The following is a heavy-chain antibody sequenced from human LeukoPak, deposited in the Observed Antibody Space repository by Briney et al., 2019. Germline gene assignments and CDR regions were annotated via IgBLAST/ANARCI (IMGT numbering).Heavy chain of an antibody. J-gene: IGHJ5*02. CDR1: GGSISSGGYS. V-gene: IGHV4-30-2*01. D-gene: IGHD2-15*01. CDR2: IYHSGST. CDR3: ARASYRYCSGGSCYSVWFDP. Sequence: SETLSLTCAVSGGSISSGGYSWSWLRQPPGKGLEWIGYIYHSGSTYYNPSLKSRVTISIDRSKNQFSLKLSSVTAADTAVYYCARASYRYCSGGSCYSVWFDPWGQGTLVTVSS.